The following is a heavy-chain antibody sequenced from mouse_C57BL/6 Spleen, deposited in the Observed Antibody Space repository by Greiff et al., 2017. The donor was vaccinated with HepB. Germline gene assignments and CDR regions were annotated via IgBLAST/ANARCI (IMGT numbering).Heavy chain of an antibody. CDR3: ARFTKTISYAMDY. CDR1: GYAFSSSW. V-gene: IGHV1-82*01. J-gene: IGHJ4*01. CDR2: IYPGDGDT. Sequence: QVQLQQSGPELVKPGASVKISCKASGYAFSSSWMNWVKQRPGKGLEWIGRIYPGDGDTNYNGKFKGKATLTADKSSSTAYMQLSSLTSEDSAVYFCARFTKTISYAMDYWGQGTSVTVSS. D-gene: IGHD1-1*01.